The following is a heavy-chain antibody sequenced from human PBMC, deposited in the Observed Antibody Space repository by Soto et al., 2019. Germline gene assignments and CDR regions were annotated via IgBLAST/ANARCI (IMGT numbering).Heavy chain of an antibody. J-gene: IGHJ4*02. CDR2: ISNRCSDT. CDR3: EKGTYSSSLYF. CDR1: GFTFINYA. V-gene: IGHV3-23*01. D-gene: IGHD6-13*01. Sequence: PGGSLRLSCAGSGFTFINYAMTWVRQAPGQGLEWVSSISNRCSDTYYVDPAKGRFTIFRENSKNTLYLQMNSLRAEDTAVYYCEKGTYSSSLYFWGQGTLVTVSS.